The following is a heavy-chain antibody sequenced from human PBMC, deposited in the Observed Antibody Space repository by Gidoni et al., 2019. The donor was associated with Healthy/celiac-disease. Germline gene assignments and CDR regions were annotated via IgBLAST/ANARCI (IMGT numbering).Heavy chain of an antibody. Sequence: QVQLVQSGAEVKKPGASVKVSCKASGYTFTSYYMHWVRQAPGQGLEWMGIINPSGGSTSYAQKFQGRVTMTRDTSTSTVYMELSSLRSEDTAVYYCARDQLDSSGYYVMGGFDYWGQGTLVTVSS. D-gene: IGHD3-22*01. J-gene: IGHJ4*02. V-gene: IGHV1-46*01. CDR2: INPSGGST. CDR1: GYTFTSYY. CDR3: ARDQLDSSGYYVMGGFDY.